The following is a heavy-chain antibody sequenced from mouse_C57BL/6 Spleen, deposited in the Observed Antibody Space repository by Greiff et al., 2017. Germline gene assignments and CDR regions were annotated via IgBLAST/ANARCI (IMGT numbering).Heavy chain of an antibody. CDR3: ERRYYYVRDYAMDY. V-gene: IGHV1-72*01. D-gene: IGHD1-1*01. J-gene: IGHJ4*01. Sequence: QVQLQQPGAELVKPGASVKLSCTASGYNFNGYWMHWVKQRPGRDLEWIGRIDPNSGGTKYSEKFQSKATLTADKPYSTAYMQLSSLTSEDSAVYYCERRYYYVRDYAMDYWGQGTSVTVSS. CDR1: GYNFNGYW. CDR2: IDPNSGGT.